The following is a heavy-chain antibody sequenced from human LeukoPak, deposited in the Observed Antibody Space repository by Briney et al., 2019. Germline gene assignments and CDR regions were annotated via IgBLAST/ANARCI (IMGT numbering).Heavy chain of an antibody. CDR3: ARDGPSVYFDY. Sequence: KASETLSLTCTVSGGSISSYYWSWIRQPAGKGLEWIGRIYTSGSTNYNPSLKSRVTISLDTSKNHFSLKLDSVTAADTAVYYCARDGPSVYFDYWGQGTLVTVSS. J-gene: IGHJ4*02. CDR1: GGSISSYY. CDR2: IYTSGST. V-gene: IGHV4-4*07.